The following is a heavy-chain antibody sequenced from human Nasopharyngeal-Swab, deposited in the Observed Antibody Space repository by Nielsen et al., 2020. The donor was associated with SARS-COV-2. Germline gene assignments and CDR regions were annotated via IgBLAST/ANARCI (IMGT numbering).Heavy chain of an antibody. CDR3: ASGGYYGSGVSYYFDY. J-gene: IGHJ4*02. CDR2: FDPEDGET. D-gene: IGHD3-10*01. Sequence: ASVKVSCKVSGYTLTELSMHWVRQAPGKGLEWMGGFDPEDGETIYAQKFQGRVTITADESTSTAYMELSSLRSEDTAVYYCASGGYYGSGVSYYFDYWGQGTLVTVSS. CDR1: GYTLTELS. V-gene: IGHV1-24*01.